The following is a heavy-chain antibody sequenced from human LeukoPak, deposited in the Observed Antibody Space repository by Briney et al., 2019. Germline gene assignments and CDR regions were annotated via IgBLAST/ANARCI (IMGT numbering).Heavy chain of an antibody. CDR3: ARALYGSASNNYYMDV. Sequence: SETLSLTCTVSGGSISSYWWSWIRQPPGKGLEWIGYMYYSGSTNYNPSLKSRVTISVDTSNNQLALNLSSVTAADTAVYYCARALYGSASNNYYMDVWGKGTTVTVSS. CDR2: MYYSGST. CDR1: GGSISSYW. V-gene: IGHV4-59*01. J-gene: IGHJ6*03. D-gene: IGHD3-10*01.